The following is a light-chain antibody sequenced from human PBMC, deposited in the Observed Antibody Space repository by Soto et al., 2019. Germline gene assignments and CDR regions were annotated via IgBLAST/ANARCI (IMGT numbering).Light chain of an antibody. V-gene: IGLV1-44*01. CDR2: SNN. Sequence: QSVRTQPPSGSGAPGERGSISCSGSSSNIGSNTVNWYQQLPGTAPKLLIYSNNQRPSGVPDRFSGSKSGTSASLAISGLQSEDEADYYCAAWDDSLNGVVFGGGTQLTVL. CDR1: SSNIGSNT. J-gene: IGLJ2*01. CDR3: AAWDDSLNGVV.